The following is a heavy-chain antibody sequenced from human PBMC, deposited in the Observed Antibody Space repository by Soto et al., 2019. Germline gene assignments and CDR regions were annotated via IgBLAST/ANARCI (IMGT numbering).Heavy chain of an antibody. CDR3: ANGSRPTYGEFEL. J-gene: IGHJ1*01. Sequence: APVXVCFKAAVNTVTCYGLICFLQAPGQGLEWMGWISSYNGNTRYAQKFQGRVSMTTDTSTNTGSMELRSLTYDDTAVYYCANGSRPTYGEFELWGQRTLV. V-gene: IGHV1-18*01. D-gene: IGHD1-26*01. CDR1: VNTVTCYG. CDR2: ISSYNGNT.